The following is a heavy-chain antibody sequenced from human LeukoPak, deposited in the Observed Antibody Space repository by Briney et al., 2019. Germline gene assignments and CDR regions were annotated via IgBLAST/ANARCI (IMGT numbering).Heavy chain of an antibody. CDR1: GGSISSYY. CDR2: IYTSGST. Sequence: SETLSLTXTVSGGSISSYYWSWIRQPAGKGLEWIGRIYTSGSTNYNPSLKSRVTMSVDTSKNQFSLKLSSVTAADTAVYYCARDLPDSGTIDYWGQGTLVTVSS. J-gene: IGHJ4*02. V-gene: IGHV4-4*07. CDR3: ARDLPDSGTIDY. D-gene: IGHD5-12*01.